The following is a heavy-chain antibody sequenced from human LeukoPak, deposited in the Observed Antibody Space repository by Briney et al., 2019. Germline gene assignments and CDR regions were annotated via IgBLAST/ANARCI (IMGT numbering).Heavy chain of an antibody. V-gene: IGHV1-2*02. CDR2: SNPKSGGT. CDR3: TSDIAVVPTATQGLY. D-gene: IGHD2-2*01. Sequence: GASVKVSCKASGYTCTDYCMDWVRQAPGQGLEWMGWSNPKSGGTDYAQKFQGRVTMTRDTSINTAYMELSGLRSDDTAVYYCTSDIAVVPTATQGLYWGQGTLVAVSS. J-gene: IGHJ4*02. CDR1: GYTCTDYC.